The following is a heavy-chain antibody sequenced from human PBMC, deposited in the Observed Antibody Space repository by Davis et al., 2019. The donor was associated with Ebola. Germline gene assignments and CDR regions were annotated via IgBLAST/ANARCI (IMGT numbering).Heavy chain of an antibody. CDR2: IDTDGSST. D-gene: IGHD2-2*02. J-gene: IGHJ6*02. CDR3: ARDLYLGSWNYYGIDV. Sequence: HTGGSLRLSCAASGFTLSNYWMHWVRQAPGKGLVWVSRIDTDGSSTNYADSVGGRFTISRDNAKNSLYLQMNSLRAEDTAVYYCARDLYLGSWNYYGIDVWGQGTTVTVSS. V-gene: IGHV3-74*01. CDR1: GFTLSNYW.